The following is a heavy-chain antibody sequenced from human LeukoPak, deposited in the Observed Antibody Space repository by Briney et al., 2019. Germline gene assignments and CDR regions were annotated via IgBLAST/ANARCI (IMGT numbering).Heavy chain of an antibody. J-gene: IGHJ2*01. V-gene: IGHV3-53*01. Sequence: PGGSLRLSCAASGFTVSSNYMSWVRQAPGKGLEWVSIIYAGGSTYYTDSVKGRFTISRDKSKNTLYLQMNSLRAEDTAVYYCAREHGWYFDLWGRGTLVTVSS. CDR2: IYAGGST. CDR3: AREHGWYFDL. CDR1: GFTVSSNY.